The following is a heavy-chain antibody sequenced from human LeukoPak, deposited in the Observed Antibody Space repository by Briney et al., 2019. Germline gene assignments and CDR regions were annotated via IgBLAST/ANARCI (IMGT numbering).Heavy chain of an antibody. CDR2: ISSSSSTI. CDR3: ARGENYDSSGYYLDY. Sequence: GGSLRLSCAASGFTLSSYSMNWVRQAPGKGLEWVSYISSSSSTIYYADSVKGRFTISRDNAKNSLYLQMNSLRAEDTAVYYCARGENYDSSGYYLDYWGQGTLVTVSS. D-gene: IGHD3-22*01. V-gene: IGHV3-48*01. J-gene: IGHJ4*02. CDR1: GFTLSSYS.